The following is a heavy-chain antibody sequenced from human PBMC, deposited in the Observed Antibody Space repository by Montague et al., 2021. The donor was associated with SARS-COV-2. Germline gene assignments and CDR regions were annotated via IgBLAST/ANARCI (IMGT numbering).Heavy chain of an antibody. D-gene: IGHD6-6*01. CDR2: IYYSGST. CDR1: GGSISSGGYY. Sequence: TLSLTCTVSGGSISSGGYYWSWIRQHPGKGLEWIGYIYYSGSTYYNPSLKSRVTISVDTSKNQFSLKLSSVTAADTAVYYCARVVPSSDTGYFDYWGQGTLVTVSS. CDR3: ARVVPSSDTGYFDY. J-gene: IGHJ4*02. V-gene: IGHV4-31*03.